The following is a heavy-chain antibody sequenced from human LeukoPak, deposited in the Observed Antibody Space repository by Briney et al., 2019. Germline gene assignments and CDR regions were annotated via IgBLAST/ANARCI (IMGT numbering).Heavy chain of an antibody. J-gene: IGHJ4*02. CDR3: ARRKGMDYDSSWCFDY. CDR1: GGSISSYY. CDR2: IYYSGST. V-gene: IGHV4-59*08. Sequence: SETLSLTCTVSGGSISSYYWSWIRQPPGKGLEWIGYIYYSGSTNYNPSLKSRVTISVDTSKNQFSLKLSSVTAADTAVYYCARRKGMDYDSSWCFDYWGQGTLVTVSS. D-gene: IGHD3-22*01.